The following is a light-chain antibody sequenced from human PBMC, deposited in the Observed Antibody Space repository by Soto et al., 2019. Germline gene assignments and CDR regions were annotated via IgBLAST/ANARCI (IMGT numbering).Light chain of an antibody. CDR1: SSDVGGYDY. J-gene: IGLJ2*01. CDR3: SSYTTSTALV. V-gene: IGLV2-14*01. CDR2: EVI. Sequence: QSVLTQSASVSGSPGKSITIPCTGTSSDVGGYDYVSWYQQHPGKVPKLIIYEVIKRPSGVSHRFSGSKSGNTASLTISALQTEDEADYNCSSYTTSTALVFGGGTKGTV.